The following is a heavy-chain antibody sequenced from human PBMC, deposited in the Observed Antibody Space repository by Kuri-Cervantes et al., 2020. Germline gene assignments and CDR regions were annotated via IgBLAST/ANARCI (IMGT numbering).Heavy chain of an antibody. J-gene: IGHJ6*03. V-gene: IGHV1-8*01. CDR2: MNPSSGNT. CDR3: ARDGGSGSLDYYYYMDV. D-gene: IGHD3-10*01. Sequence: ASVKVSCKASGYTFASYDINWVRQATGQGLEWMGWMNPSSGNTGYAQKFQGRVTMTRNTSISTAYMELSSLRSEDTAVYYCARDGGSGSLDYYYYMDVWGKGTTVTVSS. CDR1: GYTFASYD.